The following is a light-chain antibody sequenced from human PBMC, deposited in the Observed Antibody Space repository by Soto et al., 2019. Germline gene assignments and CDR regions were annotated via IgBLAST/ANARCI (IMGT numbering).Light chain of an antibody. Sequence: EIVMTQSPATLSVSPGEIVTLSCRASQSISDDLAWFQKKSGQAPRLLIHGALNRATGVHVRFTGSGSGTEFTFTLISLQSEDSEVDYCQQYHDWPLQSTFGQGTKLEIK. CDR1: QSISDD. CDR2: GAL. V-gene: IGKV3-15*01. J-gene: IGKJ2*01. CDR3: QQYHDWPLQST.